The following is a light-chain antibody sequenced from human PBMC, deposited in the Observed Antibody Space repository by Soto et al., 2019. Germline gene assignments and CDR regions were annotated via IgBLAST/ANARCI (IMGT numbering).Light chain of an antibody. CDR3: QQSYSTPRT. J-gene: IGKJ2*01. CDR1: QSTSNY. Sequence: DIQMTQSPSSLSASIGDRVTITCRAGQSTSNYLNWYQQKPGKAPKLLIYAASSLQSGVPSRFSGSGSGTHFTLTISSLQPEDFATYYCQQSYSTPRTFGQGTKLEIK. V-gene: IGKV1-39*01. CDR2: AAS.